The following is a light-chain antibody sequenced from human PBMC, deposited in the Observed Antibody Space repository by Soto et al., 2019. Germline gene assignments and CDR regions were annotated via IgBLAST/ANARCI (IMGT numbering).Light chain of an antibody. CDR2: DAS. V-gene: IGKV3-20*01. CDR1: QSVNSD. Sequence: EIGMTHSPATLSLSPGEIATLSCRASQSVNSDLAWYQQKPGQAPRLLIYDASTRAAGVPDRFSGSGSGTDFTLTISRLEPEDFAVYYCQQYGSSGTFGQGTKVDIK. J-gene: IGKJ1*01. CDR3: QQYGSSGT.